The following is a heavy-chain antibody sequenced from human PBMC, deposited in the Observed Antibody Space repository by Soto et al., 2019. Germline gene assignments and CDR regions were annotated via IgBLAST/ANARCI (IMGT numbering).Heavy chain of an antibody. CDR3: ARDRVDTAMNY. CDR1: GGTFSSYT. D-gene: IGHD5-18*01. Sequence: QVQLVQSGAEVKKPGSSVKVSCKASGGTFSSYTISWGRQAPGQGLEWMGRIIPILGIANYAQKFQGRVTITADKSTSTAYMELSSLRAEDTAVYYCARDRVDTAMNYWGQGTLVTVSS. CDR2: IIPILGIA. J-gene: IGHJ4*02. V-gene: IGHV1-69*08.